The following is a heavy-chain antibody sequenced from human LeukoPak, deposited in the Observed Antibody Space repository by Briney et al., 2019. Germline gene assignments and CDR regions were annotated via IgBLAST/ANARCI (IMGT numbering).Heavy chain of an antibody. Sequence: ASVKVSCKASGYTFSGQYMHWIRQAPGQGLEYMGWINPNSGGTNYAQKFQGRVTMTRDTSISTAYMELSRLRSGDTAVYYCARGNRMTTVTTLLVYWGQGTLVTVSS. CDR3: ARGNRMTTVTTLLVY. CDR2: INPNSGGT. J-gene: IGHJ4*02. CDR1: GYTFSGQY. V-gene: IGHV1-2*02. D-gene: IGHD4-17*01.